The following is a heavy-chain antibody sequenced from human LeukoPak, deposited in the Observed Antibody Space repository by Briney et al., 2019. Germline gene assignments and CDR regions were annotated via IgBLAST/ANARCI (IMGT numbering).Heavy chain of an antibody. CDR1: GRTFSSYA. J-gene: IGHJ5*02. D-gene: IGHD6-13*01. Sequence: SVKVSCKASGRTFSSYAISWVRQAPGQGLEWMGGIIPIFGTANYAQKFQGRVTITADESTSTAYMELSSLRSEDTTVYYCARDSDSSSWSRRFDPWGQGTLVTVSS. CDR3: ARDSDSSSWSRRFDP. V-gene: IGHV1-69*01. CDR2: IIPIFGTA.